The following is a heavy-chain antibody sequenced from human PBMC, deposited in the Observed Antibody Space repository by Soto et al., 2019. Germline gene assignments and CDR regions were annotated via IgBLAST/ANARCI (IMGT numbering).Heavy chain of an antibody. CDR3: ARLDVAAEYFQH. CDR1: GCSISSSSYY. Sequence: SETLSLTCTVSGCSISSSSYYWGWIRQPPGKGLEWIGSIYYSGSTYYNPSLKSRVTISVDTSKNQFSLKLSSVTAADTAVYYCARLDVAAEYFQHWGQGTLVTVSS. V-gene: IGHV4-39*01. CDR2: IYYSGST. J-gene: IGHJ1*01.